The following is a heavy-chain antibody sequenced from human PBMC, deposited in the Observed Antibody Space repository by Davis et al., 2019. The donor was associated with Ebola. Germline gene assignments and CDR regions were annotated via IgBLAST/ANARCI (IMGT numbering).Heavy chain of an antibody. J-gene: IGHJ5*02. V-gene: IGHV4-39*07. CDR3: ARVTGRITIFGVVTNWFDP. D-gene: IGHD3-3*01. CDR1: GGSVSSGSYY. Sequence: SETLSLTCTVSGGSVSSGSYYWSWIRQPPGKGLEWIGEINHSGSTNYNPSLKSRVTISVDTSKNQFSLKLSSVTAADTAVYYCARVTGRITIFGVVTNWFDPWGQGTLVTVSS. CDR2: INHSGST.